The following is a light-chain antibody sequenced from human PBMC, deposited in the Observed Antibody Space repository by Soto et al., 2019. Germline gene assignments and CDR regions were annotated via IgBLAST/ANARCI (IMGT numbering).Light chain of an antibody. CDR2: EGS. CDR1: TTDIGTYNL. V-gene: IGLV2-23*01. J-gene: IGLJ1*01. CDR3: CSFAGSFTYV. Sequence: QSVLTQPASVSGSLGQSITISCTGSTTDIGTYNLVSWYQQYPGKAPKLIIYEGSRRPSGISNRFSASKSGITASLTIFGLQAEDEADYHCCSFAGSFTYVFGTGTKLTVL.